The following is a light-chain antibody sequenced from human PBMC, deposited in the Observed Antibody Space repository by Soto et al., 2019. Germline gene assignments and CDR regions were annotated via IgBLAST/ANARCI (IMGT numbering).Light chain of an antibody. CDR3: QVWASTAEFFV. CDR2: DAT. J-gene: IGLJ1*01. CDR1: KLGSKI. V-gene: IGLV3-21*02. Sequence: SYELTQPPSVSVAPGQTARITCGGDKLGSKIVHWYKQRPGQAPVAVVFDATDRPSGIPDPFSASRSGDTATPTISRVDAGDEADYFCQVWASTAEFFVFGSGTKV.